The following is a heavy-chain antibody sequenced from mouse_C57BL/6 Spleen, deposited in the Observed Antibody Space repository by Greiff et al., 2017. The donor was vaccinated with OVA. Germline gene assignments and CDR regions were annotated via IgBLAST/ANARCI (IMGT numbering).Heavy chain of an antibody. J-gene: IGHJ2*01. V-gene: IGHV1-82*01. CDR2: IYPGDGDT. D-gene: IGHD1-1*01. CDR3: ARDYGSRFLDY. Sequence: QVQLQQSGPELVKPGASVKISCKASGYAFSSSWMNWVKQRPGKGLEWIGRIYPGDGDTNYNGKFKGKATLTADKSSSTAYLQLSSLTSEDSAVYCCARDYGSRFLDYWGKGTTLTVSS. CDR1: GYAFSSSW.